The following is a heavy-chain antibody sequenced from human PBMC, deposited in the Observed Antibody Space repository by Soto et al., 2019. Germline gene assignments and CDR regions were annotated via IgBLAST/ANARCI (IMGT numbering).Heavy chain of an antibody. J-gene: IGHJ6*02. CDR2: ISSSSSYI. CDR3: AREIRAVDALHYGMDV. V-gene: IGHV3-21*01. Sequence: PGGSLRLSCAASGFTFSSYSMNWVRQAPGKGLEWVSSISSSSSYIYYADSVKGRFTISRDNAKNSLYLQMNSLRAEDTAVYYCAREIRAVDALHYGMDVWGQGTTVTVSS. D-gene: IGHD6-19*01. CDR1: GFTFSSYS.